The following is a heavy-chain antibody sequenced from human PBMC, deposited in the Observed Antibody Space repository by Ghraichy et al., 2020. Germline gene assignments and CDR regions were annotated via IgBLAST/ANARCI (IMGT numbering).Heavy chain of an antibody. D-gene: IGHD6-13*01. CDR1: GGSISSSSYY. J-gene: IGHJ4*02. V-gene: IGHV4-39*01. CDR2: IYYSGST. Sequence: SETLSLTCTVSGGSISSSSYYWGWIRQPPGKGLEWIGSIYYSGSTYYNPSLKSRVTISVDTSKNQFSLKLSSVTAADTAVYYCAAYREYSSSSHYFDYWGQGTLVTVSS. CDR3: AAYREYSSSSHYFDY.